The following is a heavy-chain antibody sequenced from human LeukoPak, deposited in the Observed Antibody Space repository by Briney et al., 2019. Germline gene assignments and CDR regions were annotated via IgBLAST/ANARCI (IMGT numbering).Heavy chain of an antibody. J-gene: IGHJ4*01. V-gene: IGHV3-7*01. CDR1: GFTFSSYG. Sequence: GGSLRLSCAASGFTFSSYGMGWVRQAPGKGLEWVANIKQDGSETTYADSVRGRFTIFRDNAKDSVYLQMNSLRAEDSATYYCVREGFYFFDFWGQGTLVTVSS. CDR2: IKQDGSET. CDR3: VREGFYFFDF.